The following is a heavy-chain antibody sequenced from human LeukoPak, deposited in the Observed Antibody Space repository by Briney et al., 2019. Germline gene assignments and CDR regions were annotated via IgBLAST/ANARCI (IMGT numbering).Heavy chain of an antibody. CDR3: ARDPRITGTTP. D-gene: IGHD1-7*01. J-gene: IGHJ5*02. V-gene: IGHV3-53*01. CDR1: GFTISNKY. Sequence: PGGSLRLSCAASGFTISNKYMSWVRQAPGKGLEWVSTIYSGGDTYYADSVKGRFTISRDNSKNTLHLQMNSLRAGDTAVYYCARDPRITGTTPWGQGTLVTVSS. CDR2: IYSGGDT.